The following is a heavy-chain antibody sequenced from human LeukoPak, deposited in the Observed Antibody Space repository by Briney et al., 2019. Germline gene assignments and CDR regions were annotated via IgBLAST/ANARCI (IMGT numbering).Heavy chain of an antibody. CDR1: GFTFNNYW. J-gene: IGHJ4*02. Sequence: PGGSLRLSCAASGFTFNNYWMSWFRQAPGKGLEWVANIKQDGSEKYYVDSVKGRFTISRDNAKNSLYLQMNSLRGEDTAVYYCAKDTSGYSDYWGQGTLVTVSS. CDR3: AKDTSGYSDY. D-gene: IGHD3-3*01. V-gene: IGHV3-7*01. CDR2: IKQDGSEK.